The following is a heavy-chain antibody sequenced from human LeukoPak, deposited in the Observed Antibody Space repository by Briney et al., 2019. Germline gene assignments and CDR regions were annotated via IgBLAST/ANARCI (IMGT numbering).Heavy chain of an antibody. V-gene: IGHV3-23*01. J-gene: IGHJ4*02. Sequence: PGGSLRLSCAASGFTLSSYAMSWVRQAPGKGLEWVSAISGSGGSTYYADSVKGRFTISRDNSKNTLYLQMNSLRAEDTAVYYCAKDPRVEYYFDYWGQGTLVTVSS. CDR1: GFTLSSYA. D-gene: IGHD3-3*01. CDR3: AKDPRVEYYFDY. CDR2: ISGSGGST.